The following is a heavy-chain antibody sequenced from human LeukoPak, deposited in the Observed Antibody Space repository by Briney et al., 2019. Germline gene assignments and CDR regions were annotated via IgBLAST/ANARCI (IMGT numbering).Heavy chain of an antibody. CDR1: GFTFSSYA. V-gene: IGHV3-23*01. Sequence: GGSLRLSCAASGFTFSSYAMSWVRQAPGEGLEWVSAISGSGGSTYYADSVKGRFTISRDNSKNTLYLQMNSLRAEDTAVYYCAKVDSDDGSVDYWGQGTLVTVSS. D-gene: IGHD1-26*01. CDR3: AKVDSDDGSVDY. J-gene: IGHJ4*02. CDR2: ISGSGGST.